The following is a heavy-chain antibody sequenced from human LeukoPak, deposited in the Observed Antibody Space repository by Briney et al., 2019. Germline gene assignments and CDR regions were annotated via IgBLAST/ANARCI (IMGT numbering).Heavy chain of an antibody. CDR1: GYTSTSYG. CDR2: INPNSGGT. D-gene: IGHD1-7*01. CDR3: ARPPTQYNWNYAVNWFDP. J-gene: IGHJ5*02. V-gene: IGHV1-2*02. Sequence: ASVKVSCKASGYTSTSYGISWVRQAPGQGLEWMGWINPNSGGTNYAQKFQGRVTMTRDTSISTAYMELSRLRSDDTAVYYCARPPTQYNWNYAVNWFDPWGQGTLVTVSS.